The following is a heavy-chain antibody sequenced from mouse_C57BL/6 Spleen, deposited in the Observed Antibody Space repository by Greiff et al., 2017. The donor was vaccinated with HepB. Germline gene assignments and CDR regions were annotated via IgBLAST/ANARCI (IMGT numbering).Heavy chain of an antibody. V-gene: IGHV2-2*01. Sequence: QVQLQQSGPGLVQPSQSLSITCTVSGFSLSSYGVHWVRQSPGKGLEWLGVIWSGGSTDNNAAFISRLSISKDNSKSQVFFKMNSLQADDTDIYYCATSHFYAMDYWGQGTSVTVSS. CDR3: ATSHFYAMDY. D-gene: IGHD6-1*01. CDR2: IWSGGST. J-gene: IGHJ4*01. CDR1: GFSLSSYG.